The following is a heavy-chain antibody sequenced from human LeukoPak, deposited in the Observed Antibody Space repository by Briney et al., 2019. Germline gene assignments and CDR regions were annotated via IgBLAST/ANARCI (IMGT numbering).Heavy chain of an antibody. D-gene: IGHD1-26*01. CDR2: AYFGGST. Sequence: SETLSLTCTVSGGSISRSSRYWGWIRQPPGKGLECIGSAYFGGSTNYNPSLKSRVTISVDTSKNQFSLKLSSVTAADTAVYYCARHGGGSYLDHFDYWGQGTLVTVSS. J-gene: IGHJ4*02. V-gene: IGHV4-39*01. CDR3: ARHGGGSYLDHFDY. CDR1: GGSISRSSRY.